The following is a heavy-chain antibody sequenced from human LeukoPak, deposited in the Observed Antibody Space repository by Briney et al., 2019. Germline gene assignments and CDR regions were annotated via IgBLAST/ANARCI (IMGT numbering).Heavy chain of an antibody. Sequence: SGGSLRLSCAASGFTFSSYEMNWVRQAPGKGLEWVSPISGSGDSTYYADSVKGRFTISRDNSKNTLYLQMNSLRAEDTAVYYCARSFGYGVDAFDIWGQGTMVTVSS. CDR1: GFTFSSYE. CDR2: ISGSGDST. D-gene: IGHD5-18*01. J-gene: IGHJ3*02. V-gene: IGHV3-23*01. CDR3: ARSFGYGVDAFDI.